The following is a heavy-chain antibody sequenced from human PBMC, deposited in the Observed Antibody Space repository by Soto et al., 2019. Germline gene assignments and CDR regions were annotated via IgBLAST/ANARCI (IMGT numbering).Heavy chain of an antibody. CDR3: ARGYCSGGSCWYYYGMDV. D-gene: IGHD2-15*01. CDR2: IIPIFGTA. J-gene: IGHJ6*02. CDR1: GGTFSSYA. V-gene: IGHV1-69*13. Sequence: SLKVSCKASGGTFSSYAIIWVRQAPGQGLEWMGGIIPIFGTANYAQKFQGRVTITADESTSTAYMELSSLRSEDTAVYYCARGYCSGGSCWYYYGMDVWGQGTTVNVSS.